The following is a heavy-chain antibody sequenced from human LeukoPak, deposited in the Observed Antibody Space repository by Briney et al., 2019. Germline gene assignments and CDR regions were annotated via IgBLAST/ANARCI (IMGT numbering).Heavy chain of an antibody. CDR2: IYYSGST. D-gene: IGHD4-23*01. Sequence: PSETLSLPRTVSGGSISSSNYYWGSVRQPPGKGLEWIGSIYYSGSTYYNPSLTSRVTISVDTSKNQFTLKLSSVTAADTAVYYCARQRWGLDYWGQGTLVTVSS. CDR3: ARQRWGLDY. V-gene: IGHV4-39*01. CDR1: GGSISSSNYY. J-gene: IGHJ4*02.